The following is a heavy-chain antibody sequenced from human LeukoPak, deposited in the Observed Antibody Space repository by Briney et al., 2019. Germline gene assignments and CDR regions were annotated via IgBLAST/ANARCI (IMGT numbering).Heavy chain of an antibody. D-gene: IGHD6-13*01. CDR2: MNPNSGNT. J-gene: IGHJ4*02. V-gene: IGHV1-8*01. Sequence: GASAKVSCKASGYTFTSYDINWVRQATGQGLEWMGWMNPNSGNTGYAQKFQGRVTMTRNTSISTAYMELSSLRSEDTAVYYCARRKIAAAGISDYWGQGTLVTVSS. CDR3: ARRKIAAAGISDY. CDR1: GYTFTSYD.